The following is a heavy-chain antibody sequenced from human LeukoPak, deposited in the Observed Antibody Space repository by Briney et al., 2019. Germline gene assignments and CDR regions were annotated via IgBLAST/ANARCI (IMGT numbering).Heavy chain of an antibody. V-gene: IGHV5-51*01. CDR1: GYSFTSYW. D-gene: IGHD3-10*01. CDR2: IYPGDSDT. CDR3: ARGGVELLPPVDAFDI. Sequence: GESLKISCKGSGYSFTSYWIGWVRQMPGKGLEWMGIIYPGDSDTRYSPSFQGQVTISADKSISTAYLQWSSLKASDTAMYYCARGGVELLPPVDAFDIWGQGTMVTVSS. J-gene: IGHJ3*02.